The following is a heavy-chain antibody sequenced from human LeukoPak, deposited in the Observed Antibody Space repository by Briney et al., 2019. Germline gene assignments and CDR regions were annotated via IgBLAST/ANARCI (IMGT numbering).Heavy chain of an antibody. J-gene: IGHJ3*02. CDR3: ARDPYDSRYFDI. CDR2: IYTSGST. D-gene: IGHD3-22*01. Sequence: SETLSFTCTVSGGSISSGSYYWSWIRQPAGKGLEWIGRIYTSGSTNYNPSLKSRVTISVDTSKNQFSLKLSSVTAADTAVYYCARDPYDSRYFDIWGQGTMVTVSS. CDR1: GGSISSGSYY. V-gene: IGHV4-61*02.